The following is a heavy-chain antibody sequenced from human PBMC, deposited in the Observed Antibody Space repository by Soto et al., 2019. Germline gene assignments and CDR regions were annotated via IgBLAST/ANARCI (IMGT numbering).Heavy chain of an antibody. D-gene: IGHD4-17*01. CDR3: ARADYADHIVTGYYYYGMDV. CDR2: IIPIFGTA. V-gene: IGHV1-69*06. CDR1: GGTFSSYA. J-gene: IGHJ6*02. Sequence: QVQLVQSGAEVKKPGSSVKVSCKASGGTFSSYAISWVRQAPGQGLEWMGGIIPIFGTANYAQKFQGRVTITADKSTSTAYMELSSLRSEDTAVYYCARADYADHIVTGYYYYGMDVWGQGTTVTVSS.